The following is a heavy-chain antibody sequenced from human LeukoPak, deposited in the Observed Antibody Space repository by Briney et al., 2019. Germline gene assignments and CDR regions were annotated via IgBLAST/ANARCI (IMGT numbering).Heavy chain of an antibody. CDR2: INPNSGGT. V-gene: IGHV1-2*02. D-gene: IGHD2-2*02. CDR3: ARASERDCSSTSCYRSYYYYYMDV. Sequence: ASVKVSCKASGYTFTGYYMHWVRQAPGQGLEWMGWINPNSGGTNYAQKFQGRVTMTRDTSISTAYMELSRLRSDDTAVYYCARASERDCSSTSCYRSYYYYYMDVWAKGPRSPSP. CDR1: GYTFTGYY. J-gene: IGHJ6*03.